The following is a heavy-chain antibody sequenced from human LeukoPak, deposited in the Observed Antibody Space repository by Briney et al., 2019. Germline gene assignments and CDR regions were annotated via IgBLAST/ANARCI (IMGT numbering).Heavy chain of an antibody. CDR1: GFTFNYYW. Sequence: GGSLRLSCAPSGFTFNYYWMTWVRQGPGKGLEWVATIKEDGSERYYVESVKGRFTISRDNAKNSLYLQMNSLRVEDTALYYCARDKASGSSYGSSFHFWGQGTMVTVSS. CDR3: ARDKASGSSYGSSFHF. J-gene: IGHJ3*01. V-gene: IGHV3-7*01. CDR2: IKEDGSER. D-gene: IGHD1-26*01.